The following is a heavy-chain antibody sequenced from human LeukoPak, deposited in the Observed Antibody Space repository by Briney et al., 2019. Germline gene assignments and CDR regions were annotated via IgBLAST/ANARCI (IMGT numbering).Heavy chain of an antibody. CDR3: VKDIGSGSYRYGGYFDY. J-gene: IGHJ4*02. V-gene: IGHV3-9*03. CDR2: ISRNSDST. D-gene: IGHD1-26*01. CDR1: GFPFDDKA. Sequence: NPGGSLRFSCAASGFPFDDKAMHWVRQAPGKGLEWVAGISRNSDSTGYADSVKGRFTISRDNAKNSLYLQMNSLRAEDMALYYCVKDIGSGSYRYGGYFDYWGQGTLVTVSS.